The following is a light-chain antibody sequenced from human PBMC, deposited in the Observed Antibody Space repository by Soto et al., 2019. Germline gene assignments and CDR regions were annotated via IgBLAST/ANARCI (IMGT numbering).Light chain of an antibody. CDR3: QQRSVGASWM. V-gene: IGKV3-11*01. CDR2: DAS. CDR1: QRVSSY. Sequence: EIVLTQSPATLSLSPGERATLSCRASQRVSSYLAWYQQKPGQPPRLLIYDASNRASGIPARFSGSGSGTDFPLSISRLEPEDFAVYYCQQRSVGASWMFGQGTKVPI. J-gene: IGKJ1*01.